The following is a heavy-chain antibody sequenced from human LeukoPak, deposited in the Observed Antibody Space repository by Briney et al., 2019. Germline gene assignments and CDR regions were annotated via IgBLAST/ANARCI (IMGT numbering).Heavy chain of an antibody. Sequence: SVKVSCKASVGTFSSYTISWVRQAPGQGLEWMGRIIPILGIANYAQKFQGRVTITADKSTSTAYMELSSLRSEDTAVYYCARDRTPIVVVPAAIPCLCGWAQGTLVTVSS. D-gene: IGHD2-2*02. J-gene: IGHJ4*02. CDR3: ARDRTPIVVVPAAIPCLCG. V-gene: IGHV1-69*04. CDR2: IIPILGIA. CDR1: VGTFSSYT.